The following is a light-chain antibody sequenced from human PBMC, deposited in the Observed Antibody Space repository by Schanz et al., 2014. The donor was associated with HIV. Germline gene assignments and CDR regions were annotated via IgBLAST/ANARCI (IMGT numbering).Light chain of an antibody. CDR2: EVT. J-gene: IGLJ3*02. V-gene: IGLV2-8*01. CDR1: NSDVGGHNY. Sequence: QFALTQPPSASGSPGQSVTISCTGTNSDVGGHNYVSWFQQHPGKAPRLIIYEVTKRPSGVPDRFSGSKSGNTASLIVSGLQAEDEAEYYCSSYAGTNNFWVFGGGTKLTVL. CDR3: SSYAGTNNFWV.